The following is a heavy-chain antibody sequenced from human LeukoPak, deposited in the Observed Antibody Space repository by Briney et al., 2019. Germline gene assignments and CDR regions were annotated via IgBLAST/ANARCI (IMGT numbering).Heavy chain of an antibody. CDR3: ARGDGSYLL. CDR2: INPNSGGT. CDR1: GYTFTGYY. D-gene: IGHD1-26*01. J-gene: IGHJ4*02. Sequence: ASVEVSCKASGYTFTGYYIHWVRQAPGQGLEWMGWINPNSGGTNYGQKFQGRVIMTRDTSISTAYMELSSLRSDDTAVYYCARGDGSYLLWGQGTLVTVSS. V-gene: IGHV1-2*02.